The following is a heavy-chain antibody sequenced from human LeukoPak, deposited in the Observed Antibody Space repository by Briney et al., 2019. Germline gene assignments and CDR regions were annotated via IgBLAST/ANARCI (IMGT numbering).Heavy chain of an antibody. V-gene: IGHV1-2*02. CDR3: ARVGGASHAFDI. J-gene: IGHJ3*02. CDR1: GYTFTGYY. D-gene: IGHD1-26*01. Sequence: ASVKVSCKASGYTFTGYYMHWVRQAPGQGLEWMRWVNPNSGGTNYAQKFQGRVTMTRDTSINTAYMELSRLRSDDTAVYYCARVGGASHAFDIWGQGTMVTVSS. CDR2: VNPNSGGT.